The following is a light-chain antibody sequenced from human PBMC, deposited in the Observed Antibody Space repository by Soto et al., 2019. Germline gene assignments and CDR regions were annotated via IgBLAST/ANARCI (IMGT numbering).Light chain of an antibody. CDR1: SSDIGDYNY. Sequence: QSALTQPRSVSGSPGQSVTISCTGTSSDIGDYNYVSWYQHHPGNAPKLIIYAASNRPPGVSNRFSGSKSGNTASLTISGLQAEDEAEYYCSSSTSTTTLLFGGGTQLTVL. CDR3: SSSTSTTTLL. CDR2: AAS. J-gene: IGLJ7*01. V-gene: IGLV2-14*01.